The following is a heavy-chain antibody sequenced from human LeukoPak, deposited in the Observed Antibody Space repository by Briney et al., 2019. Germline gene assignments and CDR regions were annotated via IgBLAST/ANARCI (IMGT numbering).Heavy chain of an antibody. CDR3: ARDAGTDGTYFDY. CDR1: GFIFGAYA. CDR2: ISYDGSN. Sequence: GKSLRLTCAASGFIFGAYALHWVRQAPGKGLEWVAVISYDGSNVDSVKGRITISRDKSENTVYLQMNSLRVEDTAVYYCARDAGTDGTYFDYWGQGTLVTVSS. V-gene: IGHV3-30*04. J-gene: IGHJ4*02. D-gene: IGHD1-1*01.